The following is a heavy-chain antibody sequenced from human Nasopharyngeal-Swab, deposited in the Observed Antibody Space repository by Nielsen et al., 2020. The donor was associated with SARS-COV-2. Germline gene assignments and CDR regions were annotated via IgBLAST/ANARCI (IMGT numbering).Heavy chain of an antibody. V-gene: IGHV7-4-1*02. CDR2: INTNTGNP. J-gene: IGHJ4*02. CDR3: ARGHDTSDY. Sequence: WVGQAPGQGLEWMGWINTNTGNPTYAQGFTGRFVFSLDISVSTAYLQISSLKAEDTAVYYCARGHDTSDYWGQGTLVTVSS. D-gene: IGHD3-9*01.